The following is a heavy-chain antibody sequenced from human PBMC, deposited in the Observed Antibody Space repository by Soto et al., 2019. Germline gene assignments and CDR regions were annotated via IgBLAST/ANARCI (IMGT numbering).Heavy chain of an antibody. CDR3: ARDLLPFDY. CDR1: GYTFSRYH. CDR2: ISAYNGNT. V-gene: IGHV1-18*01. J-gene: IGHJ4*02. Sequence: QIQLVQSGAEVKKPGASVKVSCKASGYTFSRYHITWVRQAPGQGLEWMGWISAYNGNTNYAQNLQGRVTMTTDPSTSTAYMELRSLRSDDTAVYYCARDLLPFDYWGQGTLVTVSS.